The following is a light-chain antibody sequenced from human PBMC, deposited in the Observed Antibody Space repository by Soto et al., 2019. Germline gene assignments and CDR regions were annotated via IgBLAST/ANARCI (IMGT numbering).Light chain of an antibody. CDR3: QSYDSSLSGLV. Sequence: QSALTQPPSVSGAPGQRVTISCTGSSSNIGAGYDVHWYQQLPGTAPKLLIYGNSNRPSGVPDRFSGSKSGTSASLAITGLQAEDEADYYCQSYDSSLSGLVFGPGTKVTVL. J-gene: IGLJ1*01. V-gene: IGLV1-40*01. CDR2: GNS. CDR1: SSNIGAGYD.